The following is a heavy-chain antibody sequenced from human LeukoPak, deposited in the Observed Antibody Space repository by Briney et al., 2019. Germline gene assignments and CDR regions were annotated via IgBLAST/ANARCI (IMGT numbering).Heavy chain of an antibody. Sequence: GGSLRLSCAASGFTFSGYSMSWGRQAPGKGLGWVSFISSSSNYLYYADSVKGRFTISRDNAKNSLYLQMNSLRAEDTAVYYCARDVAARPRWFAPWGQGTLVTVSS. CDR1: GFTFSGYS. J-gene: IGHJ5*02. D-gene: IGHD6-6*01. CDR3: ARDVAARPRWFAP. V-gene: IGHV3-21*01. CDR2: ISSSSNYL.